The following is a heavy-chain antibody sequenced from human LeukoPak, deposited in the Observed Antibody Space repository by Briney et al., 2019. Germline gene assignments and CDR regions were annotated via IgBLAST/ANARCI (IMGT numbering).Heavy chain of an antibody. J-gene: IGHJ3*02. D-gene: IGHD5-12*01. V-gene: IGHV3-30*04. CDR2: ISYDGSNK. CDR1: GFTFSSYA. CDR3: ASYFVPTNAFDI. Sequence: SGGSLRLSCAASGFTFSSYAMHWVRQAPGKGLEWVAVISYDGSNKYYADSVKGRFTISRDNSKNTLYLQMNSLRAEDTAVYYCASYFVPTNAFDIWGQGTMVTVSS.